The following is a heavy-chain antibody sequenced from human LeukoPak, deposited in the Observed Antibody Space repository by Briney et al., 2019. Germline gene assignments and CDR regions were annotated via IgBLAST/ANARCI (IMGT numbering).Heavy chain of an antibody. CDR1: GDSISRGAYY. CDR3: ASAERRSARYKY. Sequence: PLRTLSLSCSVSGDSISRGAYYWSWIRQPPGKGLEWIGYISCTGRTYYTPSLKSRVTISIDTSKNQFSLKLTSVTAADTAVYYCASAERRSARYKYWGQGTLVTVSS. V-gene: IGHV4-30-4*01. CDR2: ISCTGRT. D-gene: IGHD2-2*02. J-gene: IGHJ4*02.